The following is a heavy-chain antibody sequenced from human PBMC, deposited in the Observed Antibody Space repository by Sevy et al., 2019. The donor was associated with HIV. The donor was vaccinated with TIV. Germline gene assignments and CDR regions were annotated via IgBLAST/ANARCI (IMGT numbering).Heavy chain of an antibody. CDR1: GFTFSTYT. Sequence: GGSLRLSCAPSGFTFSTYTINWVRQAPGKGLEWVTSITVSSSYINYADYMKGRITMSRDNVNNSLFLQMNSLSAEDTAVYYCAIDGSNYSYDAFDIWGQGTMVTVSS. CDR2: ITVSSSYI. J-gene: IGHJ3*02. D-gene: IGHD5-18*01. V-gene: IGHV3-21*06. CDR3: AIDGSNYSYDAFDI.